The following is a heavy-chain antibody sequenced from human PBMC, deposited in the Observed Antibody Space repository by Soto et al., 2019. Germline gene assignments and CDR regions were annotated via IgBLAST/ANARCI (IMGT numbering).Heavy chain of an antibody. CDR2: ISNDGSNE. V-gene: IGHV3-30-3*01. J-gene: IGHJ4*02. CDR1: GFTFSSYA. D-gene: IGHD3-10*01. Sequence: QVQVVESGGGVVQPGRSPRLSCAASGFTFSSYAMHWVRQAPGKGLEWVAVISNDGSNEYYADSVKGRFTISRDNSKNTLYLEVNSLRPEDTAVYYCARGSAGHYDSGTLLDWGQGTLATVSS. CDR3: ARGSAGHYDSGTLLD.